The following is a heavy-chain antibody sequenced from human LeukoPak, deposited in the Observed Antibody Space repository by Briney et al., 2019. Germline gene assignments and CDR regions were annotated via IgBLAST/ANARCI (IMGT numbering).Heavy chain of an antibody. J-gene: IGHJ4*02. V-gene: IGHV4-31*03. Sequence: PSQTLSLTCTVSGGSISRGGYSWNWIRQHPGKGLEWIGYIYYSGSTYYNPSLKSRVTISVDTSENQFSLKLSSVTAADTALYYCARASTVRNGFDYWGQGTLVTVSS. D-gene: IGHD3-10*01. CDR1: GGSISRGGYS. CDR2: IYYSGST. CDR3: ARASTVRNGFDY.